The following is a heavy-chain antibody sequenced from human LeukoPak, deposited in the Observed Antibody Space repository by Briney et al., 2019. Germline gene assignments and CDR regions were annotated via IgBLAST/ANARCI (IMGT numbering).Heavy chain of an antibody. D-gene: IGHD3-10*01. Sequence: ASVKVSCKASGYTFTSYGISWVRQAPGQGLEWMGWISAYNGNTNCAQKLQGRVTMATDASTSTAYMELRSLRSDDTAVYYCVREVSMVRGVITFYHYNGMDVWGQGTAVTVSS. CDR3: VREVSMVRGVITFYHYNGMDV. V-gene: IGHV1-18*01. CDR1: GYTFTSYG. J-gene: IGHJ6*02. CDR2: ISAYNGNT.